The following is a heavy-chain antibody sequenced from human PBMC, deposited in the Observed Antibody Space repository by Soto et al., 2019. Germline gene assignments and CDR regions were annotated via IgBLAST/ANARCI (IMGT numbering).Heavy chain of an antibody. J-gene: IGHJ4*02. Sequence: PSETLSLTCAVSGGSFSDYIWTWIRQTPGTGLQWIGQINHSGSSIYNPYLKNRVTISTMSNNKFSLELSSVTAADTAVYYCTRGLFSGSYYSGGWYYFDSWGQGTMVTVS. V-gene: IGHV4-34*01. CDR1: GGSFSDYI. CDR2: INHSGSS. CDR3: TRGLFSGSYYSGGWYYFDS. D-gene: IGHD1-26*01.